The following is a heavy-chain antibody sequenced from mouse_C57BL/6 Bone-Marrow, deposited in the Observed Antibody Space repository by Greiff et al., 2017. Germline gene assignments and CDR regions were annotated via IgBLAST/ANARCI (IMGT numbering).Heavy chain of an antibody. CDR1: GYTFTDYE. V-gene: IGHV1-15*01. Sequence: VQLQQSGAELVRPGASVTLSCKASGYTFTDYEMHWVKQTPVHGLEWIGAIDPETGGTAYNQKFKGKAILTADKSSSTAYMERRSLTSEDSAVYYCTRGAYYFDYWGQGTTLTVSS. CDR3: TRGAYYFDY. J-gene: IGHJ2*01. CDR2: IDPETGGT.